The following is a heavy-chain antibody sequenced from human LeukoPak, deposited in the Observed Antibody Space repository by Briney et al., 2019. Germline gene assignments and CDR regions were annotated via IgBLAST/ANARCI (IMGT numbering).Heavy chain of an antibody. CDR1: XDSXSSXXAA. Sequence: SQTLSLTCAISXDSXSSXXAAWNWIXQSPSXXLEXXGRTYYRSEWYNDYALSVKSRITVNPDTSKNQFSLHLNSVTPEDTAVYYCARWVGNNWFDSWGQGTLVTVSS. CDR2: TYYRSEWYN. J-gene: IGHJ5*01. V-gene: IGHV6-1*01. CDR3: ARWVGNNWFDS.